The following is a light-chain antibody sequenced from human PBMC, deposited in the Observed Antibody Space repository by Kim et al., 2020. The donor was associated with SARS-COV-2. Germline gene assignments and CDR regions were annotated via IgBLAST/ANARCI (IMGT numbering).Light chain of an antibody. V-gene: IGKV3-15*01. CDR3: QQYNNWPRIT. CDR2: GAS. J-gene: IGKJ5*01. Sequence: SPGERATLACRASQSVSSNLAWYQQKPGQAPRLLIYGASTRATGSPARFSGSGYGTEFTLTISSLQSEDFAVYYCQQYNNWPRITFGQGTRLEIK. CDR1: QSVSSN.